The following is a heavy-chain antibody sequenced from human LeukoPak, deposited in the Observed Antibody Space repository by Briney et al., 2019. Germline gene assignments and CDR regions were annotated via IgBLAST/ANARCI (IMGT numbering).Heavy chain of an antibody. CDR1: GFTFSSYS. CDR3: ARDSSNYERWFDP. J-gene: IGHJ5*02. Sequence: GGSLRLSCAASGFTFSSYSMNWVRQAPGKGLEWVSSISSSSSYIYYAASVKGRFTISRDNDKNSLYLKMNSLRAEDTAVYYCARDSSNYERWFDPWGQGTLVTVSS. D-gene: IGHD4-11*01. CDR2: ISSSSSYI. V-gene: IGHV3-21*01.